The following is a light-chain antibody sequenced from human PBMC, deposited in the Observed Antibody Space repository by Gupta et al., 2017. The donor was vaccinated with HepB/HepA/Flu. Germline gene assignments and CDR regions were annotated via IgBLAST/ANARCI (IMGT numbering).Light chain of an antibody. J-gene: IGLJ2*01. Sequence: QSVLTQPPSVSGAPGQRVTISCPGSSSNIGAGYDVHWYQQLPGTAPKLLIYGNSNRPSGVPDRFSGSKSGTSASLAITGLQAEDEADYYCQSYDSSLNVVFGGGTKLTVL. V-gene: IGLV1-40*01. CDR1: SSNIGAGYD. CDR2: GNS. CDR3: QSYDSSLNVV.